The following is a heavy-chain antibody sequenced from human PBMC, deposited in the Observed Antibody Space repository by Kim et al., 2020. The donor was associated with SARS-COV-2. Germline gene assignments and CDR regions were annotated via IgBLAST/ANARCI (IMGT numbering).Heavy chain of an antibody. Sequence: SETLSLTCTVSGGSISSYYWSWIRQPPGKGLEWIGYIYYSGSTNYNPSLKSRVTISVDTSKNQFSLKLSSVTAADTAVYYCARGLPHSSRKVYYFDYWG. CDR3: ARGLPHSSRKVYYFDY. CDR2: IYYSGST. D-gene: IGHD6-13*01. V-gene: IGHV4-59*01. CDR1: GGSISSYY. J-gene: IGHJ4*01.